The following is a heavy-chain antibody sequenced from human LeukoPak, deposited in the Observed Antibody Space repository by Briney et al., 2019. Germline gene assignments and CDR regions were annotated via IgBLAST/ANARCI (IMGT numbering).Heavy chain of an antibody. CDR1: GYTFTSYG. CDR2: ISAYNGNT. Sequence: ASVKVSCKASGYTFTSYGISWVRQAPGQGLEWVGWISAYNGNTSYAQKLQGRVTMTTDTSTSTAYMELRSPRSDDTAVYYCARVPKYGSGSYYKGTSLYFDYWGQGTLVTVSS. V-gene: IGHV1-18*01. CDR3: ARVPKYGSGSYYKGTSLYFDY. D-gene: IGHD3-10*01. J-gene: IGHJ4*02.